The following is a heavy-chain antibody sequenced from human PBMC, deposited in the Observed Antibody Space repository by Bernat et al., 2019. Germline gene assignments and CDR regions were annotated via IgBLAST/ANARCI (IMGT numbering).Heavy chain of an antibody. CDR3: ARAPGDIVVVVAATHWFDP. D-gene: IGHD2-15*01. CDR2: ISAYNGNT. J-gene: IGHJ5*02. V-gene: IGHV1-18*01. CDR1: GYTFTSYG. Sequence: QVQLVQSGAEVKKPWASVKVSCKASGYTFTSYGISWVRQAPGQGLEWMGWISAYNGNTNYAQKLQGRVTMTTDTSTSTAYMELRSLRSDDTAVYYCARAPGDIVVVVAATHWFDPWGQGTLVTVSS.